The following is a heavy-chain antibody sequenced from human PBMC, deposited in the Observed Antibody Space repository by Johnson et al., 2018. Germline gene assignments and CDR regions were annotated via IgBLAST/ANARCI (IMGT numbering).Heavy chain of an antibody. CDR1: GFTLSTSA. CDR3: AREGPEWGTYHLIFDY. CDR2: MNKNGDRT. Sequence: VQLVESGGGLVQPGGSLRLSCTASGFTLSTSAMHWVRQAPGKGLEYVSAMNKNGDRTYDATSVKGRFTISRDISQNTLTLQMGSLRAEDMAVYYCAREGPEWGTYHLIFDYWGQGTLVTVSS. J-gene: IGHJ4*02. D-gene: IGHD3-16*02. V-gene: IGHV3-64*01.